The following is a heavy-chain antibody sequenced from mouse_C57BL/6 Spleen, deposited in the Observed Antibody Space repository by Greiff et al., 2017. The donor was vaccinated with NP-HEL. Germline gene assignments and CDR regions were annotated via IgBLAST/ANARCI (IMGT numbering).Heavy chain of an antibody. V-gene: IGHV14-1*01. Sequence: ESGAELVRPGASVKLSCTASGFNIKDYYMHWVKQRPEQGLEWIGRIDPEDGDTEYAPKFQGKATMTADTSSNTAYLQLSSLTSEDTAVYYCTTDYYGSKGTRPWFAYWGQGTLVTVSA. CDR2: IDPEDGDT. D-gene: IGHD1-1*01. CDR1: GFNIKDYY. CDR3: TTDYYGSKGTRPWFAY. J-gene: IGHJ3*01.